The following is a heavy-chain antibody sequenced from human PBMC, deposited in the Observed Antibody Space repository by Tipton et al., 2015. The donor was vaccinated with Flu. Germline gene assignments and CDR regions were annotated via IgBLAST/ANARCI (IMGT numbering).Heavy chain of an antibody. Sequence: QLVQSGAEVRRPGESLKISCKGSGYRFSDYWIGWVRQMPGTGLEWMGIIYPGDSDTRYSPSFQGQVTISADKSINTASLQWSSLKASDSAMYYCVRRDNGTPYWRQGTLVTVSS. CDR1: GYRFSDYW. D-gene: IGHD1-7*01. CDR2: IYPGDSDT. J-gene: IGHJ4*02. CDR3: VRRDNGTPY. V-gene: IGHV5-51*03.